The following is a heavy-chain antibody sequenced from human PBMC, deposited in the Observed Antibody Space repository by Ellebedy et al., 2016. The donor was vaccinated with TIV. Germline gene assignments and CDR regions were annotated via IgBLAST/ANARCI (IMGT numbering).Heavy chain of an antibody. V-gene: IGHV5-51*01. Sequence: GESLKISXKGSGYSFTSYWIGWVRQMPGKGLEWMGIIYPGDSDTRYSPSFQGQVTISADKSISTAYLQWSSLKASDTAMYYCARHRSRVGATTHYYYYMDVWGKGTTVTVSS. CDR1: GYSFTSYW. CDR2: IYPGDSDT. J-gene: IGHJ6*03. D-gene: IGHD1-26*01. CDR3: ARHRSRVGATTHYYYYMDV.